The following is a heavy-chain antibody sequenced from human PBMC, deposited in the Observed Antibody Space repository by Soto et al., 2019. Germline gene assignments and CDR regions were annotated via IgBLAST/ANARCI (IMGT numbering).Heavy chain of an antibody. V-gene: IGHV4-30-4*08. CDR3: AREVGEVDYSSSSDAFDI. J-gene: IGHJ3*02. CDR2: IYYSGII. CDR1: GGSISSGGDS. D-gene: IGHD6-6*01. Sequence: SETLSLTCAVSGGSISSGGDSWSWIRQPPGKGLEWIAYIYYSGIIYYNPSLKSRVTMSRDTSKNQFSLKLDSVTAADTAVYYCAREVGEVDYSSSSDAFDIWGKGTMVTVSS.